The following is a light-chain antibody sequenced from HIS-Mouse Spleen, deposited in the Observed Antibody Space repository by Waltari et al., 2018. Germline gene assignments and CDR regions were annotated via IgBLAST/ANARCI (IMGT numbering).Light chain of an antibody. V-gene: IGKV1-5*03. Sequence: DIQMTQSPSTLSASVGHRVTLTCRASHSISSWLAWYQQKPGKAPKLLIYKASSLESGVPSRFSGSGSGTEFTLTISSLQPDDFATYYCQQYNSWWTFGQGTKVEIK. CDR2: KAS. CDR1: HSISSW. CDR3: QQYNSWWT. J-gene: IGKJ1*01.